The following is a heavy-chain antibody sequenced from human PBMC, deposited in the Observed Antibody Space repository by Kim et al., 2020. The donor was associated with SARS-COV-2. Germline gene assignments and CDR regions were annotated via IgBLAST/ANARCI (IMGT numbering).Heavy chain of an antibody. CDR1: GGSFSGYY. Sequence: SETLSLTCAVYGGSFSGYYWSWIRQPPGKGLEWIGEINHSGSTNYNPFLKSRVTISVDTSKNQFSLKLSSVTAADTAVYYCARPLQRGRRSGGLYYYGMDVWGQGTTVTVSS. V-gene: IGHV4-34*01. CDR2: INHSGST. J-gene: IGHJ6*02. D-gene: IGHD3-10*01. CDR3: ARPLQRGRRSGGLYYYGMDV.